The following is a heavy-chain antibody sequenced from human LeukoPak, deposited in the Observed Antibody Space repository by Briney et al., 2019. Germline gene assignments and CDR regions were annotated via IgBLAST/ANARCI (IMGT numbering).Heavy chain of an antibody. CDR1: GFTFSSYA. J-gene: IGHJ3*02. D-gene: IGHD4-11*01. CDR3: AKDPTVTIAFDI. Sequence: AGSLRLSCAASGFTFSSYAMSWVRQATGKGLEWVSAISGSGGSTYYADSVKGRFTISRDNSKNTLYLQMNSLRAEDTAVYYCAKDPTVTIAFDIWGQGTMVTVSS. CDR2: ISGSGGST. V-gene: IGHV3-23*01.